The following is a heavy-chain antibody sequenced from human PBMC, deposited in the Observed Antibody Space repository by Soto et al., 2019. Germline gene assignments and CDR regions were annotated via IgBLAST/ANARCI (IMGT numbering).Heavy chain of an antibody. CDR1: GGTFSSYA. Sequence: ASVKVSCKASGGTFSSYAISWVRQAPGQGLEWMGGIIPIFGTANYAQKFQGRATITADESTSTAYMELSSLRSEDTAVYYCARDIPRYDSSGYYRNWFDPWGQGTLVTVSS. V-gene: IGHV1-69*13. CDR3: ARDIPRYDSSGYYRNWFDP. CDR2: IIPIFGTA. J-gene: IGHJ5*02. D-gene: IGHD3-22*01.